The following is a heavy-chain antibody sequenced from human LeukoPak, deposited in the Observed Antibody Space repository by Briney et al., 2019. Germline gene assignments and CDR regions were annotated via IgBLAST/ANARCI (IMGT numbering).Heavy chain of an antibody. J-gene: IGHJ3*02. Sequence: PGGSLRLSCAASGFTFSDYYMSWVRQAPGKGLEWVSYISSSGSTIYYADSVKGRFTISRDNAKNSLYLQMNSLRAEDTAVYYCARGYSYAQTGEAFDIWGQGTMVTVSS. V-gene: IGHV3-11*04. D-gene: IGHD5-18*01. CDR3: ARGYSYAQTGEAFDI. CDR2: ISSSGSTI. CDR1: GFTFSDYY.